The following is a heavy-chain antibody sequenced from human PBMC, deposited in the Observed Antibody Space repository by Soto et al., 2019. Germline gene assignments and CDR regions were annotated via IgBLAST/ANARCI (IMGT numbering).Heavy chain of an antibody. D-gene: IGHD3-16*01. CDR2: IDNSGTT. V-gene: IGHV4-30-4*01. CDR3: ARSDYDYVWGSHGGDAFDI. J-gene: IGHJ3*02. CDR1: GDSISSGDHY. Sequence: QVRLQESGPGLVKPSQTLSLTCTVSGDSISSGDHYWNWIRQPPGKGLEWIGFIDNSGTTYYNPSLRSRLSISVDTSNDQFSLKLTSVTAADTAVYFCARSDYDYVWGSHGGDAFDIWGQGTMVTVSS.